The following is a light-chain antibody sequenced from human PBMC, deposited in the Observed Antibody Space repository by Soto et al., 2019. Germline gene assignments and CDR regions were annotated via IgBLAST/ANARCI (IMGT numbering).Light chain of an antibody. CDR2: DVS. CDR3: KSYAGSNTYV. V-gene: IGLV2-11*01. J-gene: IGLJ1*01. Sequence: QSALTQPRSVSGSPGQSVTISCTGTSSNVGVYNYVSWYQQHPGKAPKLMIYDVSKRPSGVPDRFSGSKSGNTASLTVSGLQAADEADYFCKSYAGSNTYVFGSGTKVTVL. CDR1: SSNVGVYNY.